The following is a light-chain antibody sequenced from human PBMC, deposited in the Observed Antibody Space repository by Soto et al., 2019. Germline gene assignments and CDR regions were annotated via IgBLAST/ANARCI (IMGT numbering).Light chain of an antibody. CDR3: AAWDDSLSVV. CDR1: NSNIGADY. V-gene: IGLV1-47*01. CDR2: RNN. Sequence: QSVLTRPPSVSGAPGQRVTISCTGSNSNIGADYGVHWYQQFPGTAPKLLIYRNNQRPSGVPDRFSGSKSGTSASLAISGLRSEDEADYYCAAWDDSLSVVFGGGTKLTVL. J-gene: IGLJ2*01.